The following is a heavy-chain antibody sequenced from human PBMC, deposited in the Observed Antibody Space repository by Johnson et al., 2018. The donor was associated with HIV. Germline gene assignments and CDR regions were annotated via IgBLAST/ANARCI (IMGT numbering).Heavy chain of an antibody. V-gene: IGHV3-30-3*01. J-gene: IGHJ3*02. D-gene: IGHD6-13*01. CDR3: ARGIGSSWPLDAFDI. CDR1: GFTFSSYA. Sequence: QVKLVESGGGVVQPGRSLRLSCAASGFTFSSYAMHWVRQAPGKGLEWVAVISYDGSNKYYADSVKGRFTISRDNSKNTLYLQMNSLRAEDTAVYYCARGIGSSWPLDAFDIWGQGTMVTVSS. CDR2: ISYDGSNK.